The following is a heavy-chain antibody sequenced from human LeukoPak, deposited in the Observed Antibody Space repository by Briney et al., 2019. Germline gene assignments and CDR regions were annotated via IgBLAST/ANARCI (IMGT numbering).Heavy chain of an antibody. CDR1: GGSFSGYY. CDR2: INHSGST. D-gene: IGHD3-3*01. Sequence: SETLSLTCAVYGGSFSGYYWSWIRQPPGKGLEWIGEINHSGSTNYNPSLKSRVTISVDTSKNQFSLKLSSVTAADTAVYYCARRRNDFWSGYHHFDYWGQGTLVTVSS. J-gene: IGHJ4*02. V-gene: IGHV4-34*01. CDR3: ARRRNDFWSGYHHFDY.